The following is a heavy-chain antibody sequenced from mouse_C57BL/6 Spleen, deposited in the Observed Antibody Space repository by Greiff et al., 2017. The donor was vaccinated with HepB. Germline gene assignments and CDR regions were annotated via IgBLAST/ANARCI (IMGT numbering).Heavy chain of an antibody. D-gene: IGHD2-3*01. V-gene: IGHV3-6*01. J-gene: IGHJ4*01. CDR3: ARGGYYAAMDY. CDR2: ISYDGSN. Sequence: EVQVVESGPGLVKPSQSLSLTCSVTGYSITSGYYWNWIRQFPGNKLEWMGYISYDGSNNYNPSLKNRISITRDTSKNQFFLKLNSVTTEDTATYYCARGGYYAAMDYWGQGTSVTVSS. CDR1: GYSITSGYY.